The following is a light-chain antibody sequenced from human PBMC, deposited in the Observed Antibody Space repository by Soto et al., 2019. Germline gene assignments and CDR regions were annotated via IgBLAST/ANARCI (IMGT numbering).Light chain of an antibody. CDR1: MRDVGAYNL. CDR3: SSYTSKSSLI. J-gene: IGLJ2*01. V-gene: IGLV2-14*01. CDR2: EVR. Sequence: SVLTQPASVSGSPGQSITISCAGTMRDVGAYNLVSWYQQHPGRAPQLIIYEVRNRPSGISFRFSGSKSGNTASLTISGLQAEDEAHYYCSSYTSKSSLIFGGGTQLTVL.